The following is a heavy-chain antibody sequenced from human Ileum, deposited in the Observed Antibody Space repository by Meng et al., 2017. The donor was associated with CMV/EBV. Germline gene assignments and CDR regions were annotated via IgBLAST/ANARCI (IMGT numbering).Heavy chain of an antibody. Sequence: SQTLSLTCAVYGGSFSGYYWSWIRQPPGKGLEWIGEINHSGSTNYNPSLKSRVTISVDTSKNQFSLKLSSVTAADTAVYYCAHMSGSHINWGQGTLVTVSS. J-gene: IGHJ4*02. D-gene: IGHD1-26*01. CDR2: INHSGST. CDR3: AHMSGSHIN. CDR1: GGSFSGYY. V-gene: IGHV4-34*01.